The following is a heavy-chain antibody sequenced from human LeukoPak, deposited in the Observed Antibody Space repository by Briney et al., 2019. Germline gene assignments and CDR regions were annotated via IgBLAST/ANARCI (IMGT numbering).Heavy chain of an antibody. CDR3: ARWARITMIVVVITTLG. CDR2: INHSGST. J-gene: IGHJ4*02. D-gene: IGHD3-22*01. CDR1: GGSFSGYY. V-gene: IGHV4-34*01. Sequence: PSETLSLTCAVYGGSFSGYYWSWIRQPPGKGLEWIGEINHSGSTNYNPSLKSRVTISVDTSKNQFSLKLSSVTAADTAVYYCARWARITMIVVVITTLGWGQGTLVTVSS.